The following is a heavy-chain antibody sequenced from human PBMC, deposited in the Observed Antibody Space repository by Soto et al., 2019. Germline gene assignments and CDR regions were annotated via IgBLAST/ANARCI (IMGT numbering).Heavy chain of an antibody. CDR1: GFTFSSYA. V-gene: IGHV3-30-3*01. CDR3: AREEFYCGGDCYQFIDY. CDR2: ISYDGSNK. D-gene: IGHD2-21*02. Sequence: QVQLVESGGGVVQPGRSLRLSCAASGFTFSSYAMHWVRQAPGKGLEWVAVISYDGSNKYYADSVKGRFTISRDNSKNTLYLQMNSLRAEDTAVYYCAREEFYCGGDCYQFIDYWGQGTLVTVSS. J-gene: IGHJ4*02.